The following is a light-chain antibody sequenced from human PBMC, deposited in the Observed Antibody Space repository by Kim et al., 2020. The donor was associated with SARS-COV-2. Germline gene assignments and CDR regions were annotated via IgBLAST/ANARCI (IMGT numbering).Light chain of an antibody. J-gene: IGLJ2*01. CDR1: ALPKKF. V-gene: IGLV3-10*01. CDR3: YSTDSSRAAV. Sequence: SYELTQPPSVSVSPGQTASITCSGDALPKKFAYWYQQKSGQAPVLVIYEDTKRPSGIPKRFSGSTSVTMATLTVSGAQVEDEADYYCYSTDSSRAAVFGGGTQLTVL. CDR2: EDT.